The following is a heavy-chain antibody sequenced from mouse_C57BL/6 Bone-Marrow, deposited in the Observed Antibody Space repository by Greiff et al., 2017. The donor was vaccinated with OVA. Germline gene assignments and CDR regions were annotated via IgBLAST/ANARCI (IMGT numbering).Heavy chain of an antibody. V-gene: IGHV5-9*01. D-gene: IGHD4-1*01. Sequence: EVMLVESGGGLVKPGGSLKLSCAASGFTFSSYTMSWVRQTPEKRLEWVATISGGGGNTYYPDSVKGRFTISRDNAKNTLYLQMSSLRSEDTALYYCARQESGTFAYWGQGTLITVSA. J-gene: IGHJ3*01. CDR3: ARQESGTFAY. CDR1: GFTFSSYT. CDR2: ISGGGGNT.